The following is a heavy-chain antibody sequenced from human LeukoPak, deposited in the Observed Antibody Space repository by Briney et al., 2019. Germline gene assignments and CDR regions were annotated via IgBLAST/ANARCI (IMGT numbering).Heavy chain of an antibody. CDR3: ARHHSGSYFSIKAFDI. J-gene: IGHJ3*02. CDR2: IYYSGST. V-gene: IGHV4-39*01. D-gene: IGHD1-26*01. Sequence: SETLSLTCTVSGSSISSSSYYWGWIRQPPGKGLEWIGSIYYSGSTYYNPSLKSRVTISVDTSKNQFSLKLSSVTAADTAVYYCARHHSGSYFSIKAFDIWGQGTMVTVSS. CDR1: GSSISSSSYY.